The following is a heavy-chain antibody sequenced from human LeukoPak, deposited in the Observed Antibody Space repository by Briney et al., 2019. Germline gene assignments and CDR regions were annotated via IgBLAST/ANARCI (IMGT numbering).Heavy chain of an antibody. CDR2: IWFDGSNK. CDR3: AREHMDPNYFDY. J-gene: IGHJ4*02. D-gene: IGHD2-2*03. V-gene: IGHV3-33*01. Sequence: GGSLRLSCAASGFTFSSFGMHWVRQAPGKGLEWVALIWFDGSNKYYADSVKGRFTISRDNSKNTLYLQMNSLRAEDTAVHYCAREHMDPNYFDYWGQGTLVTVSS. CDR1: GFTFSSFG.